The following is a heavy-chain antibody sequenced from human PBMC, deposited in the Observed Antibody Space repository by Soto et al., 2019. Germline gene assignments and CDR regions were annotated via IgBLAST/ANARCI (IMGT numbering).Heavy chain of an antibody. V-gene: IGHV4-59*01. CDR1: GGSISSYY. J-gene: IGHJ4*02. CDR3: ASESYGGEFDY. D-gene: IGHD4-17*01. CDR2: IYYSGST. Sequence: SETLSLTCTVSGGSISSYYWSWIRQPPGKGLEWIGYIYYSGSTNYNPSLKSRVTISVDTSKNQFSLKMSSVTAADTAVYYCASESYGGEFDYWGQGTLVTVSS.